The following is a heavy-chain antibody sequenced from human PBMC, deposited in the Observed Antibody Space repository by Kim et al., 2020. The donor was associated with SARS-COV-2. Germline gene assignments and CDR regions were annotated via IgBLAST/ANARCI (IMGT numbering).Heavy chain of an antibody. D-gene: IGHD5-12*01. J-gene: IGHJ6*02. V-gene: IGHV4-30-2*04. Sequence: KSRVTIPEDTSKNQFSLKLSSVTAADTAVYYCASLSGAGYNPYYYYGMDVWGQGTTVTVSS. CDR3: ASLSGAGYNPYYYYGMDV.